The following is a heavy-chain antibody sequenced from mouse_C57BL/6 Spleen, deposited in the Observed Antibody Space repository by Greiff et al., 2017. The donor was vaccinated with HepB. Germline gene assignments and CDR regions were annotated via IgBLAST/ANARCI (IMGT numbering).Heavy chain of an antibody. CDR2: INPNYGTT. V-gene: IGHV1-39*01. D-gene: IGHD2-1*01. CDR3: ARNPHYGNYGGSFYWYFDV. J-gene: IGHJ1*03. Sequence: EVQLQESGPELVKPGASVKISCKASGYSFTDYNMNWVKQSNGKSLEWIGVINPNYGTTSYNQKFKGKATLTVDQSSSTAYMQLNSLTSEDSAVYYCARNPHYGNYGGSFYWYFDVWGTGTTVTVSS. CDR1: GYSFTDYN.